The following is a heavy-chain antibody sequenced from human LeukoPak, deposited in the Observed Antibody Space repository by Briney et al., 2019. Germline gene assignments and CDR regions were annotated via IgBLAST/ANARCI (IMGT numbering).Heavy chain of an antibody. Sequence: SGGSLRLSCSASGFTFSSYAMHWVRQAPGKGLEDVSTIRSNGGSTYYADSVKDRFTISRDNSKNTLYLQMSSLRTEDTAVYYCSSFDYWGQGTLVTVSS. V-gene: IGHV3-64D*06. J-gene: IGHJ4*02. CDR2: IRSNGGST. CDR1: GFTFSSYA. D-gene: IGHD6-19*01. CDR3: SSFDY.